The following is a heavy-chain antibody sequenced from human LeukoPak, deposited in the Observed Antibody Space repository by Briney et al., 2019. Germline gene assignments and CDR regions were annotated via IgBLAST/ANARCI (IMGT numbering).Heavy chain of an antibody. CDR2: IWYDGSNK. CDR1: GFTFSSYG. Sequence: GRSLRLSCAASGFTFSSYGMHWVRQAPGKGLEWVAVIWYDGSNKYYADSVKGRFTISRDNAKNSLYLEMSSLRVEDTAVYYCARLSGPAAADYWGQGTLIAVSS. CDR3: ARLSGPAAADY. D-gene: IGHD2-2*01. V-gene: IGHV3-33*01. J-gene: IGHJ4*01.